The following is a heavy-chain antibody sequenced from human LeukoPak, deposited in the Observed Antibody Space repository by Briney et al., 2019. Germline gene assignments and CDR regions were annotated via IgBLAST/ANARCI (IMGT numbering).Heavy chain of an antibody. CDR1: GFTFSSYA. V-gene: IGHV3-30-3*01. CDR3: AVLRVVDTAMVDLFDY. D-gene: IGHD5-18*01. Sequence: PGRSLRLSCAASGFTFSSYAMHWVRQAPGKGLEWVAVISYDGSNKYYADSVKGRFTISRDNSKNTLYLQMNSLRAEDTAVYYCAVLRVVDTAMVDLFDYWGQGTLVTVSS. CDR2: ISYDGSNK. J-gene: IGHJ4*02.